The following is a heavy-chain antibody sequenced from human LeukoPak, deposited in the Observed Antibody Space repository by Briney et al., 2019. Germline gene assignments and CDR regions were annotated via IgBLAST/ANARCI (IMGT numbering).Heavy chain of an antibody. V-gene: IGHV4-34*01. Sequence: SETLSLTCTVSGGSISSYYWSWIRQPPGKGLEWIGEINHSGSTNYNPSLKSRVTISVDTSKNQFPLKLSSVTAADTAVYYCARGLTRQRITMVRGVFDIWGQGTMVTVSS. J-gene: IGHJ3*02. CDR3: ARGLTRQRITMVRGVFDI. D-gene: IGHD3-10*01. CDR2: INHSGST. CDR1: GGSISSYY.